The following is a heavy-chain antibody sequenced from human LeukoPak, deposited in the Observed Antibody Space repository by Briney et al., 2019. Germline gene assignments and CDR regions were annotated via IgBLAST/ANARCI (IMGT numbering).Heavy chain of an antibody. V-gene: IGHV3-48*04. Sequence: PGGSLRLSCVASGFTFSSYWMHWVRQPPGKGLEWLSYISSSGKTIYYADSVKGRFTISRDNAKNSLFLQMNSLRAGDAAVYYCARGSRGEGAHDAFDIWGQGTMVTVSS. J-gene: IGHJ3*02. D-gene: IGHD3-10*01. CDR3: ARGSRGEGAHDAFDI. CDR1: GFTFSSYW. CDR2: ISSSGKTI.